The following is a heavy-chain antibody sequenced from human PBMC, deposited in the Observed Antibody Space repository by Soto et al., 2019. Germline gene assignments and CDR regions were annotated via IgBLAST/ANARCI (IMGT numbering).Heavy chain of an antibody. CDR2: IKSKTDGGTT. V-gene: IGHV3-15*07. J-gene: IGHJ6*02. CDR1: GFTFSNAW. D-gene: IGHD4-17*01. Sequence: GGSLRLSCAASGFTFSNAWMNWVRQAPGKGLEWVGRIKSKTDGGTTDYAAPVKGRFTISRDDSKNTLYLQMNSLKTEDTAVYYCTTDPVTTPHWYYYYGMDVWGQGTTVTVSS. CDR3: TTDPVTTPHWYYYYGMDV.